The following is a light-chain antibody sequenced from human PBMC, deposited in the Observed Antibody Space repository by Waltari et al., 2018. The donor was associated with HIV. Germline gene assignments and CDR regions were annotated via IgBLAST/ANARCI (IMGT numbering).Light chain of an antibody. V-gene: IGLV1-40*01. CDR3: QSYDNSLTAVV. J-gene: IGLJ2*01. Sequence: HSVMTQPPPVSGAPGPRVIISCTGRSSNIGACKGVHWYQQLPGAAPKVLIYGKTNRPSGVPDRFSGSKSGSSAALAIAGLQTDDEADYYCQSYDNSLTAVVFGGGTRLTVL. CDR2: GKT. CDR1: SSNIGACKG.